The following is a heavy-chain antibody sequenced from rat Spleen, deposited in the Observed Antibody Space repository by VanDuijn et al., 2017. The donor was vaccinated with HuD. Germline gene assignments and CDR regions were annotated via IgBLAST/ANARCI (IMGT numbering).Heavy chain of an antibody. CDR2: IRTKPNNYAT. CDR3: TAEDGGPPFAY. D-gene: IGHD1-11*01. V-gene: IGHV10-5*01. J-gene: IGHJ3*01. CDR1: GFTFSNAA. Sequence: VQVVESGGGLVQPKESLKISCAASGFTFSNAAMYWVRQAPGKGLEWVARIRTKPNNYATYYADSVKGRFTISRDDSKSMVYLQMDNLKTEDTAMYYCTAEDGGPPFAYWGQGTLVTVSS.